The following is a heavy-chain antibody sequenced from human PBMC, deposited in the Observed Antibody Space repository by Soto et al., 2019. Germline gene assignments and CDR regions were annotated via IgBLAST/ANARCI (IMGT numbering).Heavy chain of an antibody. D-gene: IGHD2-15*01. CDR3: ERIGAGYYYYMDV. J-gene: IGHJ6*03. Sequence: QVQLQESGPGLVKPSETLSLTCTVSGGSISSYYWSWIRQPPGKGLEWIGYIYYSGSTNYNPSLTSRVTLAVDTSKNQFSLKLSSVTAADKAVYYCERIGAGYYYYMDVWGKGTTVTVSS. V-gene: IGHV4-59*01. CDR2: IYYSGST. CDR1: GGSISSYY.